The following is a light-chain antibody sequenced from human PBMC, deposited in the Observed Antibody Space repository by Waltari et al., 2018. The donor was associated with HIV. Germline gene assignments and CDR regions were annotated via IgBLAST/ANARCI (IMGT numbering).Light chain of an antibody. CDR2: GAS. V-gene: IGKV4-1*01. Sequence: DIVVTHSLDSLAVSLSERPTINCKSSHSLFYSSNNKNYLAWYQQKPGKPPKLLIYGASRRESGVPDRFSGSGSGTDFTLTISSLQAEDLAVYYCQQYYSSLHTFGQGTKLDIK. CDR1: HSLFYSSNNKNY. J-gene: IGKJ2*01. CDR3: QQYYSSLHT.